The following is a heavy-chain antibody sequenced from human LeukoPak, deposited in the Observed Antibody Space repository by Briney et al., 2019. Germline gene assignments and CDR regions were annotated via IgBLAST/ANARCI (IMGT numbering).Heavy chain of an antibody. V-gene: IGHV3-66*01. Sequence: GGSLRLSCAASGFTVSSNYKSWVRQAPGKGLEWVSVIYSGGSTYYADSVKGRFTISRDNSKNTLYLQMNSLRAEDTAVYYCTYSGYDYPQYYFDYWGQGTLVTVSS. D-gene: IGHD5-12*01. CDR1: GFTVSSNY. CDR3: TYSGYDYPQYYFDY. CDR2: IYSGGST. J-gene: IGHJ4*02.